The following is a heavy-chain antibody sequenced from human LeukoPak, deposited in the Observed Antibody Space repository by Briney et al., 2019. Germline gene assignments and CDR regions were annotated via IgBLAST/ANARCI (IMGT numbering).Heavy chain of an antibody. V-gene: IGHV3-23*01. CDR3: ARAPTSLRWLQFSIFVY. CDR1: GFTFSDYV. J-gene: IGHJ4*02. Sequence: GGSLRLSCAASGFTFSDYVMTWVRQAPGKGLECVSAISGSGDGTYYADSVKGRFTISRDNSKNTLYLQMNNLRAEDTAVYYCARAPTSLRWLQFSIFVYWGQGTLVTVSS. D-gene: IGHD5-24*01. CDR2: ISGSGDGT.